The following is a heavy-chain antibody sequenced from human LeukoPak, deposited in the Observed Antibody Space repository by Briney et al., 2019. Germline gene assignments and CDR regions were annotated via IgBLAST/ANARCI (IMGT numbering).Heavy chain of an antibody. CDR2: IYHSGST. J-gene: IGHJ4*02. V-gene: IGHV4-30-2*01. CDR1: GGSISGGGYS. Sequence: SETLSLTCAVSGGSISGGGYSWSWIRQPPGKGLEWIGYIYHSGSTYYNPSLKSRVTISVDRSKNQFSLKLSSVTAADTAVYYCARSPRWGGFDYWGQGTLVTVSS. D-gene: IGHD3-10*01. CDR3: ARSPRWGGFDY.